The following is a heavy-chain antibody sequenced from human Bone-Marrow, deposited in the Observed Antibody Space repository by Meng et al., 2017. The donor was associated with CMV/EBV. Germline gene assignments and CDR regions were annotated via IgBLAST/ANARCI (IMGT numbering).Heavy chain of an antibody. Sequence: GSLRLSCAVYGGSFSGYYWSWNRQPPGKGLEWIGEINHSGSTNYNSSLKSRVTISVDTSKNQFSLKLSSVTAADTAVYYCAREYLGYCSSTSCHGTWFDPWGQGTLVTVSS. J-gene: IGHJ5*02. V-gene: IGHV4-34*01. CDR1: GGSFSGYY. CDR2: INHSGST. D-gene: IGHD2-2*01. CDR3: AREYLGYCSSTSCHGTWFDP.